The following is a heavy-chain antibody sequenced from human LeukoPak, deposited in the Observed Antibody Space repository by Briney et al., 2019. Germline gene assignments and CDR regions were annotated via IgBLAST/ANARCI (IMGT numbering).Heavy chain of an antibody. D-gene: IGHD3-16*02. CDR1: GGSISSSSYY. J-gene: IGHJ4*02. CDR2: IYYSGST. V-gene: IGHV4-39*01. Sequence: PSETLSLTCTASGGSISSSSYYWGWIRQPPGKGLEWIGSIYYSGSTYYNPSLKSRVTISVDTSKNQFSLKLSSVTAADTAVYYCVHYDYVRGSYRYPFDYWGQGTLVTVSS. CDR3: VHYDYVRGSYRYPFDY.